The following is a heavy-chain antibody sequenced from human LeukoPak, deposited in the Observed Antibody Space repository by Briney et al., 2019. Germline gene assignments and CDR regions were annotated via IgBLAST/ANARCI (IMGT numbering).Heavy chain of an antibody. Sequence: KPGGSLRLSCAASGFSFNDAWMSWVRQAPGKGLEWVGSTKSKTDGGTTEYAAPVKGRFTISRDDSKNTLFLQMNSLKTEDTAIYYCTSYSSIWYFFDCWGQGTEVTVSP. CDR1: GFSFNDAW. J-gene: IGHJ5*01. D-gene: IGHD6-13*01. V-gene: IGHV3-15*01. CDR3: TSYSSIWYFFDC. CDR2: TKSKTDGGTT.